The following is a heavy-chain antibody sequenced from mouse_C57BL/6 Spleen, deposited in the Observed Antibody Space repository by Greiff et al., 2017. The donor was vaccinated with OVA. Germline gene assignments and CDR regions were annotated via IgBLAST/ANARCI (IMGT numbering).Heavy chain of an antibody. Sequence: EVKLMESGAELVKPGASVKLSCTASGFNIKDYYMHWVKQRTEPGLEWIGRIDPEDGETKYAPKFQGKATLTADTTSNPASLQLSSLTSEDTAVYYCASGAWFAYWGQGTLVTVSA. D-gene: IGHD4-1*01. CDR3: ASGAWFAY. J-gene: IGHJ3*01. CDR1: GFNIKDYY. CDR2: IDPEDGET. V-gene: IGHV14-2*01.